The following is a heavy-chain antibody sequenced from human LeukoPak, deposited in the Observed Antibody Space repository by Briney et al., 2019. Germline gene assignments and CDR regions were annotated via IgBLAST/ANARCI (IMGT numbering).Heavy chain of an antibody. CDR1: GYTFTSYD. CDR3: ARGGGYCSSTSCPVDAFDI. D-gene: IGHD2-2*01. Sequence: ASVKVSCEASGYTFTSYDINWVRQATGQGLEWMGWMNPNSGNTGYAQKFQGRVTITRNTSISTAYMELSSLRSEDTAVYYCARGGGYCSSTSCPVDAFDIWGQGTMVTVSS. J-gene: IGHJ3*02. V-gene: IGHV1-8*03. CDR2: MNPNSGNT.